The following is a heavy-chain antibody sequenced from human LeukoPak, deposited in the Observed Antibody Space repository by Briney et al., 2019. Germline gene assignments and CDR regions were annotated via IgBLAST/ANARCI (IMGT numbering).Heavy chain of an antibody. V-gene: IGHV5-51*01. CDR1: GYRFTTYW. CDR2: IYPGDSET. J-gene: IGHJ4*02. CDR3: ARLQGGLIDF. D-gene: IGHD3-10*01. Sequence: GAPLQISFKGLGYRFTTYWIGWVRQMSGKGLEWMGIIYPGDSETKNSPSFQGQVTITADKSTTTVCLQWSRLKASDTAMDYCARLQGGLIDFWGQGTLVTVPS.